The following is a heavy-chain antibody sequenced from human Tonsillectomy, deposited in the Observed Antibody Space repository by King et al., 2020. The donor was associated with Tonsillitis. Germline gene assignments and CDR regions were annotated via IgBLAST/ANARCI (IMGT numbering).Heavy chain of an antibody. J-gene: IGHJ4*02. CDR3: RGATPEQLLVLGEFDY. CDR2: IYYSGST. CDR1: GGSISSSRYY. V-gene: IGHV4-39*01. Sequence: QLQESGPGLVKPSENLSLTCTVSGGSISSSRYYWGWIRQPPGKGLEWIGSIYYSGSTYYNPSLKSRVTISVDTSKNQFSVKLSSVTATDTAVYYCRGATPEQLLVLGEFDYWGQGPRVTVSS. D-gene: IGHD6-13*01.